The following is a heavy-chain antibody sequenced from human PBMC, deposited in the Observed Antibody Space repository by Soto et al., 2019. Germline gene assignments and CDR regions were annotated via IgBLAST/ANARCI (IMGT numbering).Heavy chain of an antibody. Sequence: PSETLSLTCTVSGGSISSSSYYWGWIRQPPGKGLEWIGSIYYSGSTYYNPSLKSRVTISVDTSKNQFSLKLSSVTAADTAVYYCARRYSSSSGVNWFDPWGQGTLVTVSS. CDR2: IYYSGST. CDR1: GGSISSSSYY. D-gene: IGHD6-6*01. V-gene: IGHV4-39*01. J-gene: IGHJ5*02. CDR3: ARRYSSSSGVNWFDP.